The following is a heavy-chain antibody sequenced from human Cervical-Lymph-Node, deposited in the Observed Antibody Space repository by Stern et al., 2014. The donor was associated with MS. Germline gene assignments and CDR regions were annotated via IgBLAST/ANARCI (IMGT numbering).Heavy chain of an antibody. CDR1: TSPSRHEY. Sequence: QVQLGQSGAEVEKPGASVKLSCQASTSPSRHEYIHWVRQAPGQGLEWMAIPQSNGGDTSYAQKFQGRDNMTRDTSTNTFYMELSSLRSEDTAIYYCATAAGDVWGHGTTVSVS. D-gene: IGHD6-13*01. V-gene: IGHV1-46*01. CDR3: ATAAGDV. J-gene: IGHJ6*02. CDR2: PQSNGGDT.